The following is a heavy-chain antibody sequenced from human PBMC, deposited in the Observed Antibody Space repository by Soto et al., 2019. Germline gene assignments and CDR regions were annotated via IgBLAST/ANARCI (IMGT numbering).Heavy chain of an antibody. Sequence: QVQLVQSGAELKKPGASVKVSCKASGYTFTGYYMHWVRQAPRQGLQWMGWINPNSGATSYTQEFQGRVILTRDTSISTAYMDLSRLKSDDTAIYYCARVRGYCININCFWAFAFDIWGQGTMVTISS. D-gene: IGHD2-8*01. CDR3: ARVRGYCININCFWAFAFDI. CDR2: INPNSGAT. J-gene: IGHJ3*02. CDR1: GYTFTGYY. V-gene: IGHV1-2*02.